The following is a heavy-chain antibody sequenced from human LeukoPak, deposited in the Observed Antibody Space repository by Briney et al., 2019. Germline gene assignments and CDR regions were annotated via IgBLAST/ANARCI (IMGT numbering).Heavy chain of an antibody. CDR1: GFIVSSNY. V-gene: IGHV3-53*01. CDR2: IYSDGST. Sequence: GGSLRLSCAASGFIVSSNYMSWVRQAPGKGLEWVSIIYSDGSTYYADSVKGRFTISRDNAKNSLYLQMNSLRAEDTAVYYCARELLRWVGAFDIWGQGTMVTVSS. CDR3: ARELLRWVGAFDI. D-gene: IGHD3-10*02. J-gene: IGHJ3*02.